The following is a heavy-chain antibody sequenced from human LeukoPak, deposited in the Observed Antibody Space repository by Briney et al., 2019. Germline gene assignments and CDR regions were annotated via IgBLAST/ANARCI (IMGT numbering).Heavy chain of an antibody. J-gene: IGHJ6*04. CDR2: ISSSSSYI. V-gene: IGHV3-21*01. CDR3: AELGITMIGGV. Sequence: GGSLRLSCAASGFTVSSNYMSWVHQAPGKGLEWVSSISSSSSYIYYADSVKGRFTISRDNAKNSLYLQMNSLRAEDTAVYYCAELGITMIGGVWGKGTTVTISS. CDR1: GFTVSSNY. D-gene: IGHD3-10*02.